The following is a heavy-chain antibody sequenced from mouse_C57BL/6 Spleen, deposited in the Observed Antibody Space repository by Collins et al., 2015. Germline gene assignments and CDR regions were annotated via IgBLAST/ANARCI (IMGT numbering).Heavy chain of an antibody. CDR1: GYTFTNYG. CDR2: INTNTGEP. V-gene: IGHV9-3*02. Sequence: QIQLVQSGPELRSLERQSRSPAKASGYTFTNYGMNWVKQAPGKGLKWMGWINTNTGEPTYAEEFKGRFAFSLETSASTAYLQINNLKNEDTATYFCARGVDYFDYWGQGTTLTVSS. CDR3: ARGVDYFDY. J-gene: IGHJ2*01.